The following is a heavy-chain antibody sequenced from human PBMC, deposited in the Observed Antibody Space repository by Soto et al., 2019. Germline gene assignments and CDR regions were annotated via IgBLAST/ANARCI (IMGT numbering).Heavy chain of an antibody. J-gene: IGHJ3*01. CDR2: INGNGGTT. CDR3: ARWSDYGWGAYP. D-gene: IGHD3-16*01. V-gene: IGHV3-64*07. Sequence: EVQLVESGGTLVQPGGSLRLSCAASGYTFSDFAIHWVRQTPGKRLEYVSAINGNGGTTYYGDSVKGRFTISRDNSKNTAYLQMGSLRVEDTAVYYCARWSDYGWGAYPWGQGTLVTVS. CDR1: GYTFSDFA.